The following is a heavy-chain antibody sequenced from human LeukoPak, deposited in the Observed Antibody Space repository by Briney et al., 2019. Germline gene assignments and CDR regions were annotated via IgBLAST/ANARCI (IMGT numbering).Heavy chain of an antibody. CDR3: ARGDSGYDYGFDN. CDR1: GGTFISHA. J-gene: IGHJ4*02. V-gene: IGHV1-69*05. Sequence: SVKVSCKASGGTFISHAISWVRQAPGQGLEWVGGIIPIFGTTNYAQKFQGRVTITTDESTSTGYMELRSLRSDDTAVYYCARGDSGYDYGFDNWGQGTLVTVSS. D-gene: IGHD5-12*01. CDR2: IIPIFGTT.